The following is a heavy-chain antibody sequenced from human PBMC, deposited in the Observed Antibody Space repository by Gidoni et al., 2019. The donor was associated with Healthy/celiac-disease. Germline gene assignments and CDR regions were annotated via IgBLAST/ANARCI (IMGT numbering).Heavy chain of an antibody. D-gene: IGHD3-22*01. Sequence: EVQLVESGGGLVKPGGSLRLSCAAAGFTFSSYSMNWVRQAPGKGLEWVSSISSSSSYIYYADSVKGRFTISRDNAKNSLYLQMNSLRAEDTAVYYCARDSLYDSSGLSYYFDYWGQGTLVTVSS. CDR2: ISSSSSYI. V-gene: IGHV3-21*01. J-gene: IGHJ4*02. CDR3: ARDSLYDSSGLSYYFDY. CDR1: GFTFSSYS.